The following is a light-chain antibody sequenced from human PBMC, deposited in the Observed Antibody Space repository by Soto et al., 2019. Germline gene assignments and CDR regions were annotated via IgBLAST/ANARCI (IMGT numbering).Light chain of an antibody. CDR1: STDFVSYNR. CDR3: AAWDDSLNGYV. CDR2: EAS. V-gene: IGLV2-18*01. Sequence: QSVLTQPPSVSGSPGQSVTISCTGTSTDFVSYNRVSWYQQPPGTAPKLIIYEASNRPSGVPDRFSGSKSGTSASLAISGLQSEDEADYYCAAWDDSLNGYVFGTGTKVTVL. J-gene: IGLJ1*01.